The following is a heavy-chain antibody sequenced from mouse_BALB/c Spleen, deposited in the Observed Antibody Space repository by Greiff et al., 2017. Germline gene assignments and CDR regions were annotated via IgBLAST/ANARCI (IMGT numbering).Heavy chain of an antibody. CDR3: ARKYGSSYWYFDV. CDR2: ISYSGST. CDR1: GDSITSGY. Sequence: EVKLQESGPSLVKPSQTLSLTCSVTGDSITSGYWNWIRKFPGNKLEYMGYISYSGSTYYNPSLKSRISITRDTSKNQYYLQLNSVTTEDTATYYCARKYGSSYWYFDVWGAGTTVTVSS. J-gene: IGHJ1*01. V-gene: IGHV3-8*02. D-gene: IGHD1-1*01.